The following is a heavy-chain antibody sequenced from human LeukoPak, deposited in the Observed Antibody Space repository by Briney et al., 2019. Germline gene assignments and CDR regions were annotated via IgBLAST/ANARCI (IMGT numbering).Heavy chain of an antibody. D-gene: IGHD3-3*01. Sequence: ASVKVSGNASRHTYTDYAASWLPRAPGQGLEWMGWISTYNGNTYYVQNVQGRVTMTTDTSTSTAYMQVRNLRSVDTALCDRRRRLCVLGVQRRPYYYYGVDVWRQGTTVTVSS. CDR1: RHTYTDYA. CDR2: ISTYNGNT. V-gene: IGHV1-18*01. CDR3: RRRLCVLGVQRRPYYYYGVDV. J-gene: IGHJ6*02.